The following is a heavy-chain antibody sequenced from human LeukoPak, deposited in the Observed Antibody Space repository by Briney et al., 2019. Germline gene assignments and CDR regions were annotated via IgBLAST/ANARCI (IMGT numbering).Heavy chain of an antibody. V-gene: IGHV3-7*01. CDR3: ATPLGVDYYDSSGYDDY. Sequence: GGSLRLSCAASGSTFSSYWMSWVRQAPGKGLEWVANIREDGSEKYYVDSAKGRFTISRDNAKNSLYLQMNSLRAEDTAVYYCATPLGVDYYDSSGYDDYWGQGTLVTVSS. CDR1: GSTFSSYW. J-gene: IGHJ4*02. D-gene: IGHD3-22*01. CDR2: IREDGSEK.